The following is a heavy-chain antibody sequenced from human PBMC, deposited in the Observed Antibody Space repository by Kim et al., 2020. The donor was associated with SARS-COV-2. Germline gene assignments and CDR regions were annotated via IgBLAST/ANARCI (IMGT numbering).Heavy chain of an antibody. J-gene: IGHJ5*02. V-gene: IGHV4-39*01. CDR3: ARRGSSWLYNWFDP. D-gene: IGHD6-13*01. Sequence: NPSLKSRVTISVDTSKNQSSLKLSSVTAADTAVYYCARRGSSWLYNWFDPWGQGTLVTVSS.